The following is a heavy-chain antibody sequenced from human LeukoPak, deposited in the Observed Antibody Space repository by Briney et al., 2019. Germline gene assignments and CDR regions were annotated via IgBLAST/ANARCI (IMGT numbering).Heavy chain of an antibody. D-gene: IGHD1-26*01. Sequence: SETLSLTCTVSGGSISSSSHYWGWIRQPPGKGLEWIGSIYYSGSTYYNPSLKSRVTISVDTSKNQFSLKLSSVTAADTAVYYCAGGIVGAPDAWGQGTLVTVSS. CDR1: GGSISSSSHY. J-gene: IGHJ5*02. V-gene: IGHV4-39*01. CDR2: IYYSGST. CDR3: AGGIVGAPDA.